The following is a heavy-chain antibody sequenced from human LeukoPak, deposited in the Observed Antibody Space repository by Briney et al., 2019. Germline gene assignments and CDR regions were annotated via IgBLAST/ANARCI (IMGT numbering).Heavy chain of an antibody. CDR2: ISYDGSNK. Sequence: GGSLRLSCAASGFTFSSYGMHWVRQAPGKGLEWVAVISYDGSNKYYADSVKGRFTISRDNSKNTLYLQMNSLRAEDTAVYYCARKVGYCSGGSCFTGCYYYYYMDVWGKGTTVTVSS. CDR3: ARKVGYCSGGSCFTGCYYYYYMDV. D-gene: IGHD2-15*01. V-gene: IGHV3-30*03. CDR1: GFTFSSYG. J-gene: IGHJ6*03.